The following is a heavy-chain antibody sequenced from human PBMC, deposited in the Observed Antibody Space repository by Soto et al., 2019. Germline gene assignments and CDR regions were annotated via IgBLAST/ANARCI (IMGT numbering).Heavy chain of an antibody. CDR1: GYSFTSYW. J-gene: IGHJ6*02. V-gene: IGHV5-10-1*01. D-gene: IGHD6-6*01. CDR3: ASEYSSSAIYYYYGMDV. CDR2: IDPSDSYT. Sequence: PGESLKISCKGSGYSFTSYWISWVRQMPGKGLEWMGRIDPSDSYTNYSPSFQGHVTISADKPISTAYLQWSSLKASDTAMYYCASEYSSSAIYYYYGMDVWGQGTTVTVSS.